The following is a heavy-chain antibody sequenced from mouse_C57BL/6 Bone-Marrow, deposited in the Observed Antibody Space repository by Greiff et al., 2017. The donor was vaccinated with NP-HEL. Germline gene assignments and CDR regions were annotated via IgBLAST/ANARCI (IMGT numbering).Heavy chain of an antibody. CDR2: ISYDGSN. V-gene: IGHV3-6*01. D-gene: IGHD1-1*01. J-gene: IGHJ2*01. CDR3: ARDYYGSRP. Sequence: EVKLVESGPGLVKPSQSLSLTCSVTGYSITSGYYWNWIRQFPGNKLEWMGYISYDGSNNYNPSLKNRISITRDTSKNQFFLKLNSVTTEDTATYYCARDYYGSRPWGQGTTLTVSS. CDR1: GYSITSGYY.